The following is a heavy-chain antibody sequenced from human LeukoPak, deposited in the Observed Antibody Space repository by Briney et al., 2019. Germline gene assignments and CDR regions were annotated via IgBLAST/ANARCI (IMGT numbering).Heavy chain of an antibody. Sequence: SETLSLTCAVYGGSFSGYYWSWIRQPPGKGLEWIGEINHSGSTNYNPSLKSRVTISVDTSKNQFSLKLSSVTAADTAVYYCARRRDSSGYYGFDPWGQGTLVTVSS. D-gene: IGHD3-22*01. CDR2: INHSGST. CDR1: GGSFSGYY. J-gene: IGHJ5*02. CDR3: ARRRDSSGYYGFDP. V-gene: IGHV4-34*01.